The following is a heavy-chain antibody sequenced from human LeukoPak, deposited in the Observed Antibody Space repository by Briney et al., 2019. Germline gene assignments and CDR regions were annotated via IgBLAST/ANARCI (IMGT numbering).Heavy chain of an antibody. CDR1: GFTFSNAW. CDR2: IKSKTDGGTT. D-gene: IGHD3-10*01. J-gene: IGHJ4*02. V-gene: IGHV3-15*01. CDR3: TTVYAQSYYYGSGSYSAY. Sequence: PGGSLRLSCAASGFTFSNAWMSWVRQAPGKGLEWVGRIKSKTDGGTTDYAAPVKGRFTISRDDSKNTLYLQMNSLKTEDTAVYYCTTVYAQSYYYGSGSYSAYWGQGTLVTVSS.